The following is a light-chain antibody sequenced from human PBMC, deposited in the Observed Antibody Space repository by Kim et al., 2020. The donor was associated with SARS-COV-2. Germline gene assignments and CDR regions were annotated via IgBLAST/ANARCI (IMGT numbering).Light chain of an antibody. Sequence: SPGERANLSCRASQSVGKNVLAWYQQKPGQAPRLLIYEASSRATGIPDNFSGSGSGADFTLTISRLKPEDFAVYYCHQYAKSPLTFGGGTKVDIK. CDR2: EAS. V-gene: IGKV3-20*01. CDR3: HQYAKSPLT. J-gene: IGKJ4*01. CDR1: QSVGKNV.